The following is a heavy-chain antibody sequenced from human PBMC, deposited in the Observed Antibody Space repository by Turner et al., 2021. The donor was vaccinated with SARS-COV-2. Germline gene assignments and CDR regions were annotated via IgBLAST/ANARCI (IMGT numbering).Heavy chain of an antibody. V-gene: IGHV3-48*01. CDR1: VFTFSTYS. CDR2: IDSSSSTI. CDR3: ASPFDY. Sequence: EVPLVEYGGGLVQTGGSLRLSCVASVFTFSTYSMNWVRPATGKGLEWVSYIDSSSSTIYYADSVKGRFTISRDNAKNSLYLQMNSLRADDTAVYYCASPFDYWGQGTLVTVSS. J-gene: IGHJ4*02.